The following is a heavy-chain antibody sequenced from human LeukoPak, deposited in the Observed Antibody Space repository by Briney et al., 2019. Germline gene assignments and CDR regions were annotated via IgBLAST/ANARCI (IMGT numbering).Heavy chain of an antibody. V-gene: IGHV3-74*01. CDR1: GFTFSSYW. CDR2: INSDGSST. J-gene: IGHJ6*03. CDR3: ARARVSYYYYYMDV. Sequence: PGGSLRLSCAASGFTFSSYWMHWVRQAPGKGLVWVSRINSDGSSTSYADSVKGRFTISRDNAKNSLYLQMNSLRAEDTAVYYCARARVSYYYYYMDVWGKGTTVTVSS. D-gene: IGHD3-22*01.